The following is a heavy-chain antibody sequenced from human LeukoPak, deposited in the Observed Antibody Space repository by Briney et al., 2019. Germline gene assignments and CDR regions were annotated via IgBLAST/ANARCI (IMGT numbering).Heavy chain of an antibody. Sequence: ASVKVSCKASGYTFTSYYMHWVRQAPGQGLEWMGIINPSGGSTSYAQKFQGRVTITRNTSISTAYMELSSLRSEDTAVYYCARRGRYYDFWSGYYRYYFDYWGQGTLVTVSS. V-gene: IGHV1-46*01. CDR1: GYTFTSYY. CDR3: ARRGRYYDFWSGYYRYYFDY. D-gene: IGHD3-3*01. CDR2: INPSGGST. J-gene: IGHJ4*02.